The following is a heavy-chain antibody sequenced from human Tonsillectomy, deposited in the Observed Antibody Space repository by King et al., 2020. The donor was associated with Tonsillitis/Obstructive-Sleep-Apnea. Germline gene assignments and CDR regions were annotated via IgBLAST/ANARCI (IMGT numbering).Heavy chain of an antibody. CDR1: GFTFSSYE. V-gene: IGHV3-48*03. D-gene: IGHD6-19*01. J-gene: IGHJ4*02. CDR2: ISSSGSTI. Sequence: VQLVESGGGLVQPGGSLRLSCAASGFTFSSYEMNWVRQAPGKGLEWVSYISSSGSTIYYADSVKGRFTISRDNAKNSLYLQMNSLRAEDTAGYYCARGGPGTAGYSSGWYGRGYFDYWGQGTLVTVSS. CDR3: ARGGPGTAGYSSGWYGRGYFDY.